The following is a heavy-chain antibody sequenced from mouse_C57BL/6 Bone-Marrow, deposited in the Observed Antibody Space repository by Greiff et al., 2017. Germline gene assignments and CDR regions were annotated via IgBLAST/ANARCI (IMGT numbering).Heavy chain of an antibody. V-gene: IGHV2-9-1*01. Sequence: QVQLKESGPGLVAPSQSLSITCTVSGFSLTSYAISWVRQPPGKGLEWLGVIWPGGGTNYNSALKSRLSISKDNSKSQVFLKMNSLQTDDTARYYCARVGLYYAMDYWGQGTSVTVSS. CDR2: IWPGGGT. CDR3: ARVGLYYAMDY. CDR1: GFSLTSYA. J-gene: IGHJ4*01.